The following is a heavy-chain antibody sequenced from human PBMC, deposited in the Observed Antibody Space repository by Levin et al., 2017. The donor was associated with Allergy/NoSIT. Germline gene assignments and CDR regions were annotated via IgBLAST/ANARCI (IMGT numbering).Heavy chain of an antibody. CDR3: AKPQRTEWYFDL. V-gene: IGHV3-23*01. Sequence: GGSLRLSCVASGFSFSSYAMTWVRQAAGKGLEWVSHIRYSGAYYADSVKGRFTISRDNSRTTLYLQMNSLRAEDTAVYYCAKPQRTEWYFDLWGRGTLVTVAS. CDR2: IRYSGA. J-gene: IGHJ2*01. CDR1: GFSFSSYA. D-gene: IGHD3/OR15-3a*01.